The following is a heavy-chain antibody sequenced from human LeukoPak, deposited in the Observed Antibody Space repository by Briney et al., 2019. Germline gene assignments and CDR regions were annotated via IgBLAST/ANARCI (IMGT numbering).Heavy chain of an antibody. V-gene: IGHV7-4-1*02. J-gene: IGHJ4*02. D-gene: IGHD6-13*01. CDR1: GYTFTSYA. CDR2: INTNTGNP. CDR3: ARHPPGYRSSWYYFDY. Sequence: ASVKVSCKASGYTFTSYAMNWVRQAPGQGLEWMGWINTNTGNPTYAQGFTGRFVFSLDTSVSTAYLQISSLKAEDTAVYYCARHPPGYRSSWYYFDYWGQGTLVTVSS.